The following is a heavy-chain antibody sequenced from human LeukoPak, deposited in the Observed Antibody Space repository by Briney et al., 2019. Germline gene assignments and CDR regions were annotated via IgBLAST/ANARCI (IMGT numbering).Heavy chain of an antibody. CDR1: GFTFSSYA. V-gene: IGHV3-30-3*01. CDR3: ARDRGFDVVVPAALDY. CDR2: ISYDGSNK. D-gene: IGHD2-2*01. J-gene: IGHJ4*02. Sequence: GGSLRLSCAASGFTFSSYAVHWVRQAPGKGLEWVAVISYDGSNKYYADSVKGRFTISRDNSKNTLYLQMNSLRAEDTAVYYCARDRGFDVVVPAALDYWGQGTLVTVSS.